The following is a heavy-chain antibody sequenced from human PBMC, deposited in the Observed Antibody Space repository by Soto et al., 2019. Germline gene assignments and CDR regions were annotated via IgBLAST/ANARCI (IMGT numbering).Heavy chain of an antibody. Sequence: SETLSLTCTVSGGSISSYYWSWIRQPAGKGLEWIGRIYTSGSTNYNPSLKSRVTMSVDTSKNQFSLKLSSVTAADTAVYYCARAVGYCSSTSCYTWFDPWGQGTLVTVSS. V-gene: IGHV4-4*07. CDR3: ARAVGYCSSTSCYTWFDP. J-gene: IGHJ5*02. D-gene: IGHD2-2*02. CDR2: IYTSGST. CDR1: GGSISSYY.